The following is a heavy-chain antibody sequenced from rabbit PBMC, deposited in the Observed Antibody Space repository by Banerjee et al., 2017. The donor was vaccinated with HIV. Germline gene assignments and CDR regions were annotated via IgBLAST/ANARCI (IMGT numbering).Heavy chain of an antibody. CDR3: ARNKYGEGGGFNL. D-gene: IGHD5-1*01. Sequence: QSLEESGGGLVKPGASLTLTCKASEFSFSSDYDICWVRQAPGKGLEWIACIYTGSGSTYYASWAKGRFTISKTSSTTVTLQMTSLTAADTATYFCARNKYGEGGGFNLWGPGTLVTVS. V-gene: IGHV1S40*01. CDR1: EFSFSSDYD. CDR2: IYTGSGST. J-gene: IGHJ4*01.